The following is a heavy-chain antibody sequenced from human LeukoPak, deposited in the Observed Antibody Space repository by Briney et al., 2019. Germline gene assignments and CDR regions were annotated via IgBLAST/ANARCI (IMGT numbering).Heavy chain of an antibody. Sequence: SETLSLTCAVYGGSFSGYYWSWIRQPPGKGLEWIGEINHSGSTNYNPSLKSRVTISVDTSKNQFSLKLSSVTAADTAVYYCARGREDIVVVPAAAHFDYWGQGTLVTVSS. V-gene: IGHV4-34*01. CDR1: GGSFSGYY. J-gene: IGHJ4*02. CDR3: ARGREDIVVVPAAAHFDY. CDR2: INHSGST. D-gene: IGHD2-2*01.